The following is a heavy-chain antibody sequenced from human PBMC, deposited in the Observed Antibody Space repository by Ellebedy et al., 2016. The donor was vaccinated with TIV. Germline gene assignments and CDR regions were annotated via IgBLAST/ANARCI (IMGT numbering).Heavy chain of an antibody. D-gene: IGHD1-7*01. Sequence: MPGGSLRLSCTVSGDSISSDSWSWIRQPPGKGLEWIGEINHSRITNYNPSLKSRVTISVDTSKNQLPLKLSSVTAADTAVYYCAGNREHLVRRRWELYYYYGMDVWGQGTTVTVSS. CDR3: AGNREHLVRRRWELYYYYGMDV. V-gene: IGHV4-34*01. CDR1: GDSISSDS. CDR2: INHSRIT. J-gene: IGHJ6*02.